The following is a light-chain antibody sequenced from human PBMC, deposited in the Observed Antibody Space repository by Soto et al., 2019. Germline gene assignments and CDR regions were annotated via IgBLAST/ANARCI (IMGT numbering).Light chain of an antibody. Sequence: DIQMTQSPSSLSASVGDRVTITCQASQDISNYLNWYQQKPGKAPKLLIYDASNLETGVPSRFSGSGSGTDLTFTISSLQPEDFATYYCQQYDSLPWLTFGGGTKVEIK. V-gene: IGKV1-33*01. J-gene: IGKJ4*01. CDR2: DAS. CDR3: QQYDSLPWLT. CDR1: QDISNY.